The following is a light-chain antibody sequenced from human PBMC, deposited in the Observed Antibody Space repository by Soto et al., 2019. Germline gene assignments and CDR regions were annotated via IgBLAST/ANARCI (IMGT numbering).Light chain of an antibody. CDR2: AAS. Sequence: DIQMTQSPSSLSASVGDRVTITCRASQSISSYLNWYQQKPGKAPKLLIYAASSLQSGVPSRFSGSRSGTDFTLTISRLQPEDFATYYFQQSYSTPYTFGQGTKLEIK. V-gene: IGKV1-39*01. J-gene: IGKJ2*01. CDR3: QQSYSTPYT. CDR1: QSISSY.